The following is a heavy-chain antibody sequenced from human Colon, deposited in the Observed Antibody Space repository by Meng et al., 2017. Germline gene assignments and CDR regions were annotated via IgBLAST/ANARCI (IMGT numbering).Heavy chain of an antibody. CDR1: GESISTFY. J-gene: IGHJ4*02. CDR2: INHAGTA. V-gene: IGHV4-34*01. Sequence: QVQLRQWGAGLLKPSETLSLTCAVYGESISTFYWAWIRQSPGKGLEWIGEINHAGTAYYNPSLKSRVTLSIDTSRNQFSLNLRSVTAADTAVYYCANIRDRSFSDSWGQGTLVTVSS. CDR3: ANIRDRSFSDS. D-gene: IGHD1-26*01.